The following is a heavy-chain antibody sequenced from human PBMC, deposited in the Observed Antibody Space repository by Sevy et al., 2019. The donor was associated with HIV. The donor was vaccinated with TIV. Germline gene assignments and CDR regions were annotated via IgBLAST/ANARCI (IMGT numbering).Heavy chain of an antibody. CDR3: VRTAGLTGSYEY. CDR1: GFTFTNFP. J-gene: IGHJ4*02. Sequence: GGCLRLSCAASGFTFTNFPMHWVRQAPGRGLEWVAIISFNGNHEFYADSVKGRFTISRDNSKSTLYLQMNSLRSEDTAVYYCVRTAGLTGSYEYWGQGTLVFVSS. D-gene: IGHD3-9*01. CDR2: ISFNGNHE. V-gene: IGHV3-30-3*01.